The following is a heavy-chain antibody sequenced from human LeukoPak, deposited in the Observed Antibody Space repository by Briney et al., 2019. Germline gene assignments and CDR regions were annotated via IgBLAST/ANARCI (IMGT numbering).Heavy chain of an antibody. Sequence: VASVKVSCKSSGYTFNGYYMHWVRQAPGQGLEWMGWINPNNGGTKYAQNFQGRVTMTRDTSISTAHMELDRLRFDDTAVYYCARDSGEVPDYWGQGTLVTVSS. J-gene: IGHJ4*02. CDR1: GYTFNGYY. D-gene: IGHD3-10*01. V-gene: IGHV1-2*02. CDR3: ARDSGEVPDY. CDR2: INPNNGGT.